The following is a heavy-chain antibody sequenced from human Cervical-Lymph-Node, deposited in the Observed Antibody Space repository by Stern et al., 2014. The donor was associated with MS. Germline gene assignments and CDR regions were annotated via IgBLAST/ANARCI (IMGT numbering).Heavy chain of an antibody. CDR2: IKAKSEGGTT. V-gene: IGHV3-15*01. D-gene: IGHD3-3*01. CDR3: TTGGDFWSGFYLDN. Sequence: EVQLVPSGGGLVKPGGSLRLSCAASGVIFSDAWMTWVRQAPGKGLEWVGRIKAKSEGGTTGYAAPVEGRFTISRDDSSNTVYLQMNSLKIDDTAVYYCTTGGDFWSGFYLDNWGQGTLVTVSS. CDR1: GVIFSDAW. J-gene: IGHJ4*02.